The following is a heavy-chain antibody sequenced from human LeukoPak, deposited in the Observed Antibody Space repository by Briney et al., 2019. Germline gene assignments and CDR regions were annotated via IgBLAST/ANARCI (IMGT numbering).Heavy chain of an antibody. Sequence: GGSLRLSCAASGFTFSSYGMHWVRQAPGKGLEWVAFIRYDGSNKYYAGSVKGRFTISRDNSRDTLYLQMISLRAEDTAVYYCAKSAVGATLGDYWGQGTPVTVSS. J-gene: IGHJ4*02. V-gene: IGHV3-30*02. CDR2: IRYDGSNK. D-gene: IGHD1-26*01. CDR1: GFTFSSYG. CDR3: AKSAVGATLGDY.